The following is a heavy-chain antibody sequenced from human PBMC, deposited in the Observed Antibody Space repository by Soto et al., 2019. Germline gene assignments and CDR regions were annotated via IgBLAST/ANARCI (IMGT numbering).Heavy chain of an antibody. D-gene: IGHD3-9*01. V-gene: IGHV4-59*08. J-gene: IGHJ4*02. CDR1: GGSISSYY. CDR2: IYYSGST. Sequence: TLSLTCTVSGGSISSYYWSWIRQPPGKGLEWIGYIYYSGSTNYNPSLKSRVTISVDTSKNQFSLKLSSVTAADTAVYYCARHSGYPPNLFDYWGQGTLVTVSS. CDR3: ARHSGYPPNLFDY.